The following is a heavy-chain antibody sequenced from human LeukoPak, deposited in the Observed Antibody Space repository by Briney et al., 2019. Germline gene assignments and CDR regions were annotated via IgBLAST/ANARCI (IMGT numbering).Heavy chain of an antibody. V-gene: IGHV3-48*03. CDR2: ISSSGSTI. Sequence: PGGSLSLSCAASGFTFSSYEMNWVRQAPGKGLEWVSYISSSGSTIYYADSVKGRFTISRDNAKNSLYLQMNSLRAEDTAVYYCARDCGGGSCYGPYDAFDIWGQGTMVTVSS. CDR3: ARDCGGGSCYGPYDAFDI. J-gene: IGHJ3*02. D-gene: IGHD2-15*01. CDR1: GFTFSSYE.